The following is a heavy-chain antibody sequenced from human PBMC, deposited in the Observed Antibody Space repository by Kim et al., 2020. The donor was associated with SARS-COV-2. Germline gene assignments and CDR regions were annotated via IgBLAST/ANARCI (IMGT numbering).Heavy chain of an antibody. J-gene: IGHJ4*02. Sequence: GGSLRLSCAASGFSFSDYYMTWIRQAPGKGLEWVAYINSDGSSTDYADSVNGRFTISRDSAKRSVSLQMNSLTPEDTAVYYCVREPSNCGQRTLVTVSS. CDR3: VREPSN. CDR2: INSDGSST. CDR1: GFSFSDYY. V-gene: IGHV3-11*01.